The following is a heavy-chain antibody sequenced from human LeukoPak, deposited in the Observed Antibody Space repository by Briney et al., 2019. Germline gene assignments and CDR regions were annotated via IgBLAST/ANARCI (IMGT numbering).Heavy chain of an antibody. V-gene: IGHV3-23*01. Sequence: PGGSLRLSCGASVLTFSRYAMSWVRQAPGKGLEWVSAIIGSGSSTYYADSVKGRFTISRDNSKNTLFLQMNRLRAEDTDAYYCAKVWPRQLVFDFWGQGTLVTVSS. CDR1: VLTFSRYA. CDR2: IIGSGSST. CDR3: AKVWPRQLVFDF. J-gene: IGHJ4*02. D-gene: IGHD6-13*01.